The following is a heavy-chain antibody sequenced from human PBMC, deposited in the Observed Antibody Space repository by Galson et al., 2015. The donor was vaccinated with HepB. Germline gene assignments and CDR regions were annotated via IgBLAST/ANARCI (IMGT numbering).Heavy chain of an antibody. V-gene: IGHV1-3*01. J-gene: IGHJ5*02. CDR3: ARGLVVGTTENWFNP. Sequence: SVKVSCKASGYTFTSYAMHWVRQAPGQRLEWMGWINAGNGNTKYSQKFQGRVTITRDTSASTAYMELSSLRSEDTAVYYCARGLVVGTTENWFNPWGQGTLVTVSS. CDR1: GYTFTSYA. CDR2: INAGNGNT. D-gene: IGHD6-19*01.